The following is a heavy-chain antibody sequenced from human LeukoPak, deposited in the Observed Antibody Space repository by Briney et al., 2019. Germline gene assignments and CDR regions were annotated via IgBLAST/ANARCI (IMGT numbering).Heavy chain of an antibody. D-gene: IGHD6-13*01. CDR2: IKHDGSEK. CDR1: GVTFNGQW. Sequence: GGSLRLSCVGSGVTFNGQWMNWVRQAPGQGLEWVAHIKHDGSEKYYVDSVKGRFTISRDDAKNSLSLQLNSARAEDTALYYCAYSNNFNYWGRGTLVTVSS. J-gene: IGHJ4*02. V-gene: IGHV3-7*01. CDR3: AYSNNFNY.